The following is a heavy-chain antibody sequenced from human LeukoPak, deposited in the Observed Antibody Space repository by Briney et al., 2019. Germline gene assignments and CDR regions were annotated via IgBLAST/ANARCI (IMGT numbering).Heavy chain of an antibody. CDR3: TQSNY. CDR1: GFTFSGSP. Sequence: PGGSLILSCAASGFTFSGSPILWVRQVSGKGLEWVGRIRSKADNYATAYAASVQGRCTISRDDSKSTAYLQLNSLKTEDTAVYYCTQSNYWGQGALVTVSS. V-gene: IGHV3-73*01. J-gene: IGHJ4*02. CDR2: IRSKADNYAT.